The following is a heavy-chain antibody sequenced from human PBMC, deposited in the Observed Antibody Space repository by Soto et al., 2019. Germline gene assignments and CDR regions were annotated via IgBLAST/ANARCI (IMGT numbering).Heavy chain of an antibody. CDR3: AREDDGGDTLDV. CDR2: IHHSGSI. Sequence: SETLSLTCTASGGSISSGGYYWSWIRQHPERGLEWIGYIHHSGSILYNPSLKSRVTISVDTSKNQFSLHLSSVTAADTAVYFCAREDDGGDTLDVWGQGTTVTVSS. D-gene: IGHD2-21*02. V-gene: IGHV4-30-4*08. CDR1: GGSISSGGYY. J-gene: IGHJ6*02.